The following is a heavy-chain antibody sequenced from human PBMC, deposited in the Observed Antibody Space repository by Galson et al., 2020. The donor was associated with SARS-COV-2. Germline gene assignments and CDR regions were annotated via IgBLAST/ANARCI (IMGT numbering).Heavy chain of an antibody. Sequence: GESLKISCAASGFTFNRYAMHWVRQAPGKGLEWVSVISSDGTNSYHTDSVKARLTISRDNSRNTVYLQMNSLRAEDTAVFYCATMDGGQFSGGAFGIWWQGTMVTVSA. CDR2: ISSDGTNS. CDR1: GFTFNRYA. V-gene: IGHV3-30*10. CDR3: ATMDGGQFSGGAFGI. D-gene: IGHD3-10*01. J-gene: IGHJ3*02.